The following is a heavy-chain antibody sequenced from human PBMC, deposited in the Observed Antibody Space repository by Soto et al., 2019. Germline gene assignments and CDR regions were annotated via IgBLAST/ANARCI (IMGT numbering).Heavy chain of an antibody. D-gene: IGHD3-22*01. V-gene: IGHV3-33*01. J-gene: IGHJ4*02. Sequence: GGSLRLSCVASGFSFRSYGMHWVRQAPGKGLEWVAVIWFDGSQKHYVDTVQGRFTVSRDNSKDTMYLEMNSLRVEDTAMYYCARFYDNSAWRAFWGQGTLVTVSS. CDR1: GFSFRSYG. CDR3: ARFYDNSAWRAF. CDR2: IWFDGSQK.